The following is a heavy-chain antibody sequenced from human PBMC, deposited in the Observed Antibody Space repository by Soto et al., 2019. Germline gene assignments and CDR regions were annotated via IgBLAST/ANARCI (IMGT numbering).Heavy chain of an antibody. CDR2: IHYSGSI. Sequence: SETLSLTCTVSGGSISYEYYHWTWIRQSPGKGLEWIGEIHYSGSINYNPSLKSRVTISVDTSKNQFSLKLSSVTAADTAVYYCAREHSAGACFDYWGQGTLVTVSS. V-gene: IGHV4-39*07. D-gene: IGHD6-25*01. CDR3: AREHSAGACFDY. CDR1: GGSISYEYYH. J-gene: IGHJ4*02.